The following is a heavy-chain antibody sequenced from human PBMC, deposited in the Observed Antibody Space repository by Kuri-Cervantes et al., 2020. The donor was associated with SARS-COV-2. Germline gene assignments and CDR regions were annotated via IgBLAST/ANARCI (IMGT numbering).Heavy chain of an antibody. CDR2: ISAYNGNT. D-gene: IGHD3-22*01. CDR1: GYTFTSYG. V-gene: IGHV1-18*01. CDR3: ARDPNYDSSGYYGLTFDY. J-gene: IGHJ4*02. Sequence: ASVKVSCKASGYTFTSYGISWVRQAPGQGLEWMGWISAYNGNTNYAQKLQGRVTMTTDTSTSTAYMELRSLRSDDTAVYYCARDPNYDSSGYYGLTFDYWGQGILVTVSS.